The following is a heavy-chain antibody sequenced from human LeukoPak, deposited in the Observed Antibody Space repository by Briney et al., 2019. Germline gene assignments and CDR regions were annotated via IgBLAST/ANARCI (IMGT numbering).Heavy chain of an antibody. D-gene: IGHD3-22*01. CDR3: TTGRYYYDSSGYRDPDY. J-gene: IGHJ4*02. CDR1: GFTFSSYG. V-gene: IGHV3-23*05. Sequence: GGTLRLSCAASGFTFSSYGMSWVRQAPGKGLEWVSAIETGGASTYYADSVKGRFSISRDNSKNTLYPQMNSLKTEDTAVYYCTTGRYYYDSSGYRDPDYWGQGTLVTVSS. CDR2: IETGGAST.